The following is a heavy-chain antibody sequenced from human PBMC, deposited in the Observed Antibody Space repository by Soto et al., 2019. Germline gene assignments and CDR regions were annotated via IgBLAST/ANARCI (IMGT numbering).Heavy chain of an antibody. J-gene: IGHJ6*02. Sequence: GGSLRLSCAASGFTFSSYWMSWVRQAPGKGLEWVANIKQDGSEKYYVDSVKGRFTISRDNAKNSLYLQMNSLRAEDTAVYYCARGERLKEDYYYGMDVWGQGTTVTVSS. V-gene: IGHV3-7*03. CDR1: GFTFSSYW. CDR3: ARGERLKEDYYYGMDV. D-gene: IGHD3-22*01. CDR2: IKQDGSEK.